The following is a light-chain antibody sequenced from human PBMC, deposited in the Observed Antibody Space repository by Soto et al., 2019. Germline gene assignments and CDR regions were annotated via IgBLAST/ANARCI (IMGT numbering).Light chain of an antibody. CDR3: QQYGSLLPGLT. V-gene: IGKV3-20*01. Sequence: EIVLTQSPGTLSSSPGERATLSCRASQSVSSSYLAWYQQKPGQAPRLLIYGASSRATGIPDRFSGSGSGTDFSLTISRLEPEDFAVYYCQQYGSLLPGLTFGGGTKVDIK. CDR2: GAS. CDR1: QSVSSSY. J-gene: IGKJ4*01.